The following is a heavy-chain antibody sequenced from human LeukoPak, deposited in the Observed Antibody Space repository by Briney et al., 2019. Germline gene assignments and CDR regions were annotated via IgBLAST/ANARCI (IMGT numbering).Heavy chain of an antibody. J-gene: IGHJ4*02. D-gene: IGHD3-10*01. CDR2: IWYDGSNK. V-gene: IGHV3-33*01. CDR1: GFTFSNYG. Sequence: PGRSLRLSCAASGFTFSNYGTHWVRQAPGKGLEWVALIWYDGSNKYYADSVKGRFTISRDNSKNTLYLQMNSLRAEDTAVYYCARDHYFKIDYWGQGTLVTVSS. CDR3: ARDHYFKIDY.